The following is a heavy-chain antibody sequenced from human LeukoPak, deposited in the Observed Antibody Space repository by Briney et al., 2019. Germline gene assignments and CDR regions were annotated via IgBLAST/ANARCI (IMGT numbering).Heavy chain of an antibody. Sequence: ASVKVSCKASGYTFTSYDINWVRQATGQGLEWMGWMNPNSGNTGYAQKFQGRVTITRNTSISTAYMELSSLRSEDTAVYYCARGAHPSYSSSWFRRYYYYYYMDVWGKGTTVTVSS. V-gene: IGHV1-8*03. CDR1: GYTFTSYD. CDR2: MNPNSGNT. J-gene: IGHJ6*03. D-gene: IGHD6-13*01. CDR3: ARGAHPSYSSSWFRRYYYYYYMDV.